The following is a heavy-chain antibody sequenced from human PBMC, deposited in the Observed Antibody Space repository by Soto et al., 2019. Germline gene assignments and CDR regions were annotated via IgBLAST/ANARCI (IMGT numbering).Heavy chain of an antibody. CDR2: IYYSGST. Sequence: SETLSLTCTVSGGSISSYYWSWIRQPPGKGLEWIGYIYYSGSTNYNPSLKSRVTISVDTSKNQFSLKLSSVTAADTAVYYCAKGYGYYCDVKAVSAQGTTDTGSS. CDR1: GGSISSYY. D-gene: IGHD2-15*01. V-gene: IGHV4-59*01. J-gene: IGHJ6*01. CDR3: AKGYGYYCDVKAV.